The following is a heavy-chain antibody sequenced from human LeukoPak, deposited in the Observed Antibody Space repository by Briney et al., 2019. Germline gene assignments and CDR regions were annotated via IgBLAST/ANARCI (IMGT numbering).Heavy chain of an antibody. Sequence: PGGSLTLSCAPSGFTFSDYYMSWTPHAPGKGLEGGSYISSSGSTIYHPPPVTGRFTISRDNAKNSLYLQMNSLRAEDTAVYYCARVKVVAATQVVGNWFDPWGQGTLVTVSS. CDR3: ARVKVVAATQVVGNWFDP. CDR2: ISSSGSTI. CDR1: GFTFSDYY. D-gene: IGHD2-15*01. J-gene: IGHJ5*02. V-gene: IGHV3-11*04.